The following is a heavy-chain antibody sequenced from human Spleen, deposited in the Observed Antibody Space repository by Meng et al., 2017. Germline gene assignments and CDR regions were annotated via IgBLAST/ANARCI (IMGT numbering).Heavy chain of an antibody. D-gene: IGHD3-16*01. CDR1: GFTFSSYA. CDR3: ARDLRGVAGGF. J-gene: IGHJ4*02. CDR2: ISGSGGST. Sequence: GGSLRLSCAASGFTFSSYAMSWVRQAPGKGLEWVSAISGSGGSTYYADSVKGRFTISRDNAKNTLYLQMNSLRAEDTAVYYCARDLRGVAGGFWGQGTLVTVSS. V-gene: IGHV3-23*01.